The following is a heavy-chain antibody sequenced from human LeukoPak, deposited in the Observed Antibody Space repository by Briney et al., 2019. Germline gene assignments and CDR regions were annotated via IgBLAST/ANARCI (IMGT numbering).Heavy chain of an antibody. CDR3: ARAVTTGNFDY. V-gene: IGHV4-39*07. J-gene: IGHJ4*02. CDR1: GGSISSSSYY. D-gene: IGHD4-11*01. CDR2: IYYSGST. Sequence: ASETLSLTCTVSGGSISSSSYYWGWIRQPPGKGLEWIGSIYYSGSTYYNPSLKSRVTISVDTSKNQFSLKLSSVTAADTAVYYCARAVTTGNFDYWGQGTLVTVSS.